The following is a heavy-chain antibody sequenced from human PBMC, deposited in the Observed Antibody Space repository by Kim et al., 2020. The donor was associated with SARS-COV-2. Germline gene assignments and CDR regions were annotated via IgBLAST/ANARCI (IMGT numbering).Heavy chain of an antibody. D-gene: IGHD3-10*01. Sequence: SVKVSCKASDWIFTFRYLHWLRQAPGQALEWMGWITPYNGDIHVSEKFKDRLTITRDGSLVLYMELKSLRSDDTAMYYCARSALQGETSFAFEMWGQGTMITVSS. CDR2: ITPYNGDI. J-gene: IGHJ3*02. CDR3: ARSALQGETSFAFEM. V-gene: IGHV1-45*02. CDR1: DWIFTFRY.